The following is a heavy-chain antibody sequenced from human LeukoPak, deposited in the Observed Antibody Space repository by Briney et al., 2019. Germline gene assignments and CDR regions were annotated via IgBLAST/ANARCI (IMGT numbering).Heavy chain of an antibody. Sequence: SVKVSCKASGHTFTGYYMHWVRQAPGQGLEWMGRINPNSGGTNYAQKFQGRVTMTRDTSISTAYMELSRLRSDDTAVYYCASHYYDSSGQHDDWGQGTLVTVSS. D-gene: IGHD3-22*01. J-gene: IGHJ4*02. CDR1: GHTFTGYY. CDR3: ASHYYDSSGQHDD. V-gene: IGHV1-2*06. CDR2: INPNSGGT.